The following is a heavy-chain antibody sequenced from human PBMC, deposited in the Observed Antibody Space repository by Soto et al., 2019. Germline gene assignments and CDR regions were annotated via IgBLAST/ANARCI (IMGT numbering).Heavy chain of an antibody. CDR3: ARGQGSGSYFKKTPIIYGMDV. Sequence: TSETLSLTCTVSGGSISSYYWSWIRQPPGKGLEWIGYIYYSGSTNYNPSLKSRVTISVDTSKNQFSLKLSSVTAADTAVYYCARGQGSGSYFKKTPIIYGMDVWGQGTTVTVSS. V-gene: IGHV4-59*01. J-gene: IGHJ6*02. CDR2: IYYSGST. CDR1: GGSISSYY. D-gene: IGHD3-10*01.